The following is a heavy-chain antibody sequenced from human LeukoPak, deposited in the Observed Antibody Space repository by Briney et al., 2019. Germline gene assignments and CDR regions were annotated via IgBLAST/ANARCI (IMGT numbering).Heavy chain of an antibody. J-gene: IGHJ4*02. CDR2: INHSGST. D-gene: IGHD6-19*01. Sequence: PSETLSLTCAVYGGSFSGYYWSWIRQPPGKGLEWIGEINHSGSTNYNPSLKSRVTISVDTSKNQFSLKLSSVTAADTAVYYCASSGPYSSGWYVFHWGQGTLVTVSS. CDR3: ASSGPYSSGWYVFH. CDR1: GGSFSGYY. V-gene: IGHV4-34*01.